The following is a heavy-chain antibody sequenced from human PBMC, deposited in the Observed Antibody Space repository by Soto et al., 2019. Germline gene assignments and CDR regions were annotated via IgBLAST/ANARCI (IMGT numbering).Heavy chain of an antibody. CDR1: GFSFSNYA. V-gene: IGHV3-23*01. J-gene: IGHJ3*02. CDR3: AKDSRPRAFDI. Sequence: GGSLRLSCAASGFSFSNYAMNWVRQAPGKGLEWVSAISAGGSNTNYADSVKGRFTISSDNSKNTLYLQMNALRADDTAVYYCAKDSRPRAFDIWGQGTMVTVAS. CDR2: ISAGGSNT.